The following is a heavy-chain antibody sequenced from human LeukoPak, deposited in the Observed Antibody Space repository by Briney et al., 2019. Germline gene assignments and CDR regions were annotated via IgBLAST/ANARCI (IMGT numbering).Heavy chain of an antibody. D-gene: IGHD4/OR15-4a*01. Sequence: ASVKVSCKASGYTFTSYGISWVRQAPGQGLEWMGWINPNSGGTNYAQKFQGRVTMTRDTSISTAYMELSRLRSDDTAVYYCARSRPLTTNAFDIWGQGTMVTVSS. V-gene: IGHV1-2*02. CDR1: GYTFTSYG. CDR2: INPNSGGT. J-gene: IGHJ3*02. CDR3: ARSRPLTTNAFDI.